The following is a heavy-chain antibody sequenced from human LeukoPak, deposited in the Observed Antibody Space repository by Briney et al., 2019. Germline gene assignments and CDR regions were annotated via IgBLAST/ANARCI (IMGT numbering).Heavy chain of an antibody. J-gene: IGHJ4*02. V-gene: IGHV1-3*04. Sequence: GASVKVSCKASGYTFTSYAMHWVRQAPGQRLECMGWINTGNGNTKYSQKFQGRVTITRDKSASTAYMDLSSLRSEDTAVYYCARNTETAIPLPYYFDYWGQGTLVTVSS. D-gene: IGHD2-21*02. CDR1: GYTFTSYA. CDR3: ARNTETAIPLPYYFDY. CDR2: INTGNGNT.